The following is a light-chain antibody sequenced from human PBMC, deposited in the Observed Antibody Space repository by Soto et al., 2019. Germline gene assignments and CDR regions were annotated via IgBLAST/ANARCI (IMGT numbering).Light chain of an antibody. CDR2: EVR. CDR1: SSDVGSYNY. Sequence: QSALTQPASVSGSPGQSITISCTGTSSDVGSYNYVSWYQQHPGKAPKLMIYEVRNRPSGVSDRFSGSKSGKTASLTIFGLQAEDEADYYCSSYTSSSLVVFGGGTKVTVL. CDR3: SSYTSSSLVV. V-gene: IGLV2-14*01. J-gene: IGLJ2*01.